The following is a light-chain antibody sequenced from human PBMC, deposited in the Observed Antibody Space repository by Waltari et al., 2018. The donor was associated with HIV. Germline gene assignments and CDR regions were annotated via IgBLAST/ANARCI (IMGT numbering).Light chain of an antibody. CDR3: GTWDSSLNLYV. J-gene: IGLJ1*01. CDR1: NSNLGNNY. V-gene: IGLV1-51*01. Sequence: QSVLTQPPSVSAAPGQKVAISCSGGNSNLGNNYVSWSQQVPGKAPRLLIYDTEKVPPGIPDRFSASKAGVSATLGITGLQIVDEADYYCGTWDSSLNLYVFGPGTTVAVL. CDR2: DTE.